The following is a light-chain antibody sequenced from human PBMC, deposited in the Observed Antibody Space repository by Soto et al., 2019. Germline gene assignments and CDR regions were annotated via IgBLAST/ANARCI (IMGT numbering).Light chain of an antibody. J-gene: IGKJ2*01. CDR3: QQFGISPRT. V-gene: IGKV3-11*01. CDR2: DAS. CDR1: QSVSTY. Sequence: EIVLTQSPATLSLSPGERATLSCRASQSVSTYLAWYQQKTGQTPRLLIYDASNRATGIPARFSGSGSGTDFTLTITRLDPEDFAVYYCQQFGISPRTFGQGTKLE.